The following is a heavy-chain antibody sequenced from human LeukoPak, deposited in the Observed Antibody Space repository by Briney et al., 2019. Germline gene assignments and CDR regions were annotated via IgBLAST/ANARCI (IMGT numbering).Heavy chain of an antibody. J-gene: IGHJ4*02. CDR1: GFSFSNSA. CDR2: ISSDGSNQ. Sequence: GGSLRLSCAASGFSFSNSAMHWVRLAPGRGLEWVAVISSDGSNQDYRDSVKGRFTIYRDNANNILYLQMSSLTDEDTAVYYCAKTRECRTTTRYRDFDHWGQGTLVTVSS. D-gene: IGHD2-2*01. CDR3: AKTRECRTTTRYRDFDH. V-gene: IGHV3-30*18.